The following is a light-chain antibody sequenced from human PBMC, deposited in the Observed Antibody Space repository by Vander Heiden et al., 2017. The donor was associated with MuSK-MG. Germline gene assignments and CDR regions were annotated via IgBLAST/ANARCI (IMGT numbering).Light chain of an antibody. CDR2: EVS. Sequence: DIVMTQTPLSLSVTPGQPASISCKSSQSLLHSDGKTYLFWYLQKAGQPPQLLMYEVSNRFSGVPDRFSGSGSGTDFTLKISRVEAEDVGVYYCMQSTQLRTFGQETKVEIK. V-gene: IGKV2D-29*01. CDR1: QSLLHSDGKTY. CDR3: MQSTQLRT. J-gene: IGKJ1*01.